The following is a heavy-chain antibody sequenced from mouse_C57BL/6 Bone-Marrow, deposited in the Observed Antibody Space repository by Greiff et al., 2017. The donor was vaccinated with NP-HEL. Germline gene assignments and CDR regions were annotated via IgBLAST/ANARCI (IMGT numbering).Heavy chain of an antibody. V-gene: IGHV1-50*01. J-gene: IGHJ1*03. CDR3: ASPTGTDWYFEV. CDR2: IDPSDSYT. Sequence: VQLQQPGAELVKPGASVKLSCKASGYTFTSYWMQWVKQRPGQGLEWIGEIDPSDSYTNYNQKFKGKATLTVDTSSSTAYMQLSSLTSEDSAVYYCASPTGTDWYFEVWGTGTTVTVSS. CDR1: GYTFTSYW. D-gene: IGHD4-1*02.